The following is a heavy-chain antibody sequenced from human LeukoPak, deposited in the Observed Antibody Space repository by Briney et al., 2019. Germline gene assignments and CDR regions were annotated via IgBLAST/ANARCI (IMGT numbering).Heavy chain of an antibody. Sequence: GGTLRLSCAASGFTFSSYGMSWVRQAPGKGLEWVSAISGSGGSTYYADSVKGRFTISRDNSKNTLYLQMNSLRAEDTAVYYCDLMVRGKNYWGQGTLVTVSS. J-gene: IGHJ4*02. CDR2: ISGSGGST. D-gene: IGHD3-10*01. V-gene: IGHV3-23*01. CDR3: DLMVRGKNY. CDR1: GFTFSSYG.